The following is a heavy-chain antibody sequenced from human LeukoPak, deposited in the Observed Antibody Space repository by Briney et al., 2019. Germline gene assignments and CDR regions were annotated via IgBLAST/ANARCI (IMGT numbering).Heavy chain of an antibody. CDR3: ATGGGSGSYYKFDY. V-gene: IGHV5-51*01. CDR2: IYPGDSDT. CDR1: GYTFTGDW. Sequence: GESLKISCKASGYTFTGDWIGWVRQMPGKGLEWMGIIYPGDSDTKYNAPFQGQVTISADKSISTAYLQWGSLKASDTATYYCATGGGSGSYYKFDYWGQGTLVTVSS. D-gene: IGHD3-10*01. J-gene: IGHJ4*02.